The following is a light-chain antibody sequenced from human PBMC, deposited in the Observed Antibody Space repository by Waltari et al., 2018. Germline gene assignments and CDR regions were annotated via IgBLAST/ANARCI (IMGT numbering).Light chain of an antibody. CDR2: GVF. CDR1: QSVSHH. CDR3: QETHNVNN. Sequence: DIKLTQSPSSLSASVGDRVTITCRASQSVSHHLNWYQQQPGKAPKLLIFGVFNLQSGVPSRFSGSGSETEFTLTINSLQPEDFATYYCQETHNVNNFGQGTKLEI. J-gene: IGKJ2*01. V-gene: IGKV1-39*01.